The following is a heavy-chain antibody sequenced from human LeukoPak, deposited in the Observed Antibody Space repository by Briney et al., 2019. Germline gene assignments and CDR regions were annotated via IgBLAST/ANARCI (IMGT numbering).Heavy chain of an antibody. J-gene: IGHJ5*02. Sequence: SETLSLTCTVSDGSISSYYWSWIRQPAGKGLEWLGRIYSSGSTNYNPSLKSRVTMSVDTSKNQFSLKLSSVTAADTAVYYCARDRYDSVYNWFDPWGQGTLVSVSS. D-gene: IGHD3-22*01. CDR1: DGSISSYY. CDR3: ARDRYDSVYNWFDP. CDR2: IYSSGST. V-gene: IGHV4-4*07.